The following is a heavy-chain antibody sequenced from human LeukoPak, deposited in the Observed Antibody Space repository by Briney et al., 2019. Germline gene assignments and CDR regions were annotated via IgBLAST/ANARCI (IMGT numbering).Heavy chain of an antibody. CDR1: GYSFTNYY. CDR3: ARGIRFNDFWSGYSDAFDI. D-gene: IGHD3-3*01. CDR2: INPSTGDT. Sequence: ASVKVSCKASGYSFTNYYMHWVRQAPGQGLEWMGIINPSTGDTIYAQKFQGRVTMTRDTSISTAYMELSRLRSDDTAVYYCARGIRFNDFWSGYSDAFDIWGQGTMVTVSS. J-gene: IGHJ3*02. V-gene: IGHV1-46*01.